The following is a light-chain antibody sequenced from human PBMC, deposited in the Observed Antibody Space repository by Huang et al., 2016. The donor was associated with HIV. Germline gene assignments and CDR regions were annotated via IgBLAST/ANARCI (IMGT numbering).Light chain of an antibody. Sequence: DIVMTQSPLSLSVTPGEPASISCRSTQSLLRSDGYDCLDWFLQKPGQSPQLLIYSASNRASGVPDRFSGTGSGSNFTLRISRVESEDVGVYYCMHGLQTPRTFGQGTKLKIK. CDR3: MHGLQTPRT. CDR2: SAS. CDR1: QSLLRSDGYDC. V-gene: IGKV2-28*01. J-gene: IGKJ2*01.